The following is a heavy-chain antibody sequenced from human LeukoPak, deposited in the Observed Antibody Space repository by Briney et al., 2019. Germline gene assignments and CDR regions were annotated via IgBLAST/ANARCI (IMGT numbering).Heavy chain of an antibody. J-gene: IGHJ4*02. CDR1: GFTFSSYW. V-gene: IGHV3-66*01. Sequence: GGSLRLSCAASGFTFSSYWMSWVRQAPGKGLEWVSVIYSGGSTYYADSVKGRFTISRDNSKNTLYLQMNSLRAEDTAVYYCARLMEALYYFDYWGQGTLVTVSS. D-gene: IGHD2-8*01. CDR2: IYSGGST. CDR3: ARLMEALYYFDY.